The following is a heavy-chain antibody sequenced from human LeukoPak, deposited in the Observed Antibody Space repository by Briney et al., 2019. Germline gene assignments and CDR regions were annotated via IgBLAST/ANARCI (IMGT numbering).Heavy chain of an antibody. Sequence: SETLSLTCTVSGGSISSYYWSWIRQPAGKGLEWIGRIYTSGSTDYNPSLKSRVTMSVDTSKNQFSLKLSSVTAADTAVYYCARDGNRIAVAGINFDYWGQGTLVTVPS. D-gene: IGHD6-19*01. V-gene: IGHV4-4*07. CDR3: ARDGNRIAVAGINFDY. CDR2: IYTSGST. CDR1: GGSISSYY. J-gene: IGHJ4*02.